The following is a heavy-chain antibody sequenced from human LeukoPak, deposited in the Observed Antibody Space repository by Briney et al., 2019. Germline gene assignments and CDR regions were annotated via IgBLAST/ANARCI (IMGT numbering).Heavy chain of an antibody. CDR3: ARGAQWFDY. D-gene: IGHD6-19*01. V-gene: IGHV3-21*01. J-gene: IGHJ4*02. Sequence: GGSLRLSCAASGFTFSSYSMNWVRQAPGKGLEWVSSISSTSDYIYYADSVKGRSTIYRDNAKNSLYLQMNSLRAEDTAVYYCARGAQWFDYWGQGTLVTVSS. CDR1: GFTFSSYS. CDR2: ISSTSDYI.